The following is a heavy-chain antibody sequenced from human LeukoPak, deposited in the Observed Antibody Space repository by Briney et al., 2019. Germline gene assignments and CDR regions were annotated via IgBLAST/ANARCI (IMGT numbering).Heavy chain of an antibody. V-gene: IGHV3-11*04. Sequence: GGSLRLSCAAPGFTFSDYYMSWIRQAPGKGLEWVSYISSSGSTIYYADSVKGRFTISRDNAKNSLYLQMNSLRAEDTAVYYCAREGPAPDYYGSNAFDIWGQGTMVTVSS. CDR3: AREGPAPDYYGSNAFDI. CDR2: ISSSGSTI. CDR1: GFTFSDYY. J-gene: IGHJ3*02. D-gene: IGHD3-10*01.